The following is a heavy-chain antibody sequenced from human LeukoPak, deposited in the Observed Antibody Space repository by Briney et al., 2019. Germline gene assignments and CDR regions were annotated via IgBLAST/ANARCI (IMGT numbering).Heavy chain of an antibody. Sequence: GGSLRLSCVASGFPFDRYWMSWVRQAPGKGLEWVANIKHDGSEKNFVDSVKGRFTISRDNAENSLFLQMNSLRADDTAVYFCARQLIYEAYFDFWGQGTLVTVSS. V-gene: IGHV3-7*01. CDR2: IKHDGSEK. J-gene: IGHJ4*02. D-gene: IGHD3-16*01. CDR3: ARQLIYEAYFDF. CDR1: GFPFDRYW.